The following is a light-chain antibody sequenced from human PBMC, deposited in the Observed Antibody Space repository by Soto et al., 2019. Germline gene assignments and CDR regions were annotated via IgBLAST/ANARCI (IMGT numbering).Light chain of an antibody. CDR2: EIN. CDR3: SSAGSNNFPYV. J-gene: IGLJ1*01. V-gene: IGLV2-8*01. CDR1: SSDVGAYDY. Sequence: QSVLTQPPSASGSPGQSVTISCTGTSSDVGAYDYVSWYQQHPGKAPKLMIYEINKRPSGVPDRFSGSKSGNTAPLTVSGLQAEDEADYYCSSAGSNNFPYVFGTGTKVTVL.